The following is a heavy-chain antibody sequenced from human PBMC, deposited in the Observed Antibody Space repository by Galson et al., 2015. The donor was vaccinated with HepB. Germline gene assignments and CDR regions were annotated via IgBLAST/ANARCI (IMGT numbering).Heavy chain of an antibody. V-gene: IGHV4-59*08. CDR1: GGSISSYY. J-gene: IGHJ6*02. Sequence: ATLSLTCTVSGGSISSYYWSWIRQPPGKGLEWIGYIYYSGSTNYNPSLKSRVTISVDTSKNQFSLKLSSVTAADTAVYYCARRNEWFGERWYGMDVWGQGTTVTVSS. CDR2: IYYSGST. CDR3: ARRNEWFGERWYGMDV. D-gene: IGHD3-10*01.